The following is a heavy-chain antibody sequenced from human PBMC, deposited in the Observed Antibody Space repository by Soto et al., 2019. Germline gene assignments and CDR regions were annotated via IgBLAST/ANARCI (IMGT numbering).Heavy chain of an antibody. CDR3: PSDLGAYSSGWSRSYYYYGIDV. Sequence: SQTLSLTCAISGDSVSSNSAAWNWIRQSPSRGLEWLGRTYYRSKWYNDYAVSVKSRITISPDTSKNQFSLQLNSVTPEDTAVYYCPSDLGAYSSGWSRSYYYYGIDVWGQGTTVTVSS. CDR1: GDSVSSNSAA. D-gene: IGHD6-19*01. J-gene: IGHJ6*02. CDR2: TYYRSKWYN. V-gene: IGHV6-1*01.